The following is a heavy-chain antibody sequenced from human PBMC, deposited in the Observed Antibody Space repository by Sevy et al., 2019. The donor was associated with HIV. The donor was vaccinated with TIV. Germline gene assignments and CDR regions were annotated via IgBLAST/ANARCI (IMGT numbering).Heavy chain of an antibody. V-gene: IGHV3-7*01. CDR3: GRYFDSSGSYSSESQRFDY. D-gene: IGHD3-9*01. CDR2: ISPDGSDK. CDR1: GFTFTSYW. Sequence: GGSLRPSCVVSGFTFTSYWMSWVRQTPGKGLDWVATISPDGSDKYYVDSLKGRFTISRDNAKNSLYLQMNSLRAEDTAVYYCGRYFDSSGSYSSESQRFDYWGQGTLVTVSS. J-gene: IGHJ4*02.